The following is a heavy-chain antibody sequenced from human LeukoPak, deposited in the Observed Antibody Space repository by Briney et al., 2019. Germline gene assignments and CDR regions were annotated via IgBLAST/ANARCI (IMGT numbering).Heavy chain of an antibody. J-gene: IGHJ5*02. D-gene: IGHD3-16*01. CDR1: GGSISSGGYY. CDR3: ARELQGGSGHWFDP. Sequence: SETLSLTCTVSGGSISSGGYYWSWIRQHPGKGLEWIGYIYYSGSTYYNPSLKSRVTISVDTSKNQFSLKLSSVTAADTAVYYCARELQGGSGHWFDPWGQGTLVTVSS. V-gene: IGHV4-31*03. CDR2: IYYSGST.